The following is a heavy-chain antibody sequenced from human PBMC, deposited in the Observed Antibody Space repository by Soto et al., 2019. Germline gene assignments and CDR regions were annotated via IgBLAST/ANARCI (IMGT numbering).Heavy chain of an antibody. CDR3: VGKWFDF. CDR1: GFVVSNNF. Sequence: PGGSLRLSCEASGFVVSNNFMNWVRQAPGKGLEWASVIYSGGGTYYADSVKGRFTISRDISKNTLYLHMNSLRDDDTAVYYCVGKWFDFWGQGTKVTVSS. V-gene: IGHV3-53*01. J-gene: IGHJ5*01. CDR2: IYSGGGT.